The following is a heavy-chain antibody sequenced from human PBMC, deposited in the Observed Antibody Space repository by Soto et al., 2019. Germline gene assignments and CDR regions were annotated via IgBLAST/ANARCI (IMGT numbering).Heavy chain of an antibody. CDR3: AKKVDY. Sequence: SETLSLTCTVSDDSISSGGYYWTWIRQHPGKGLEWIGYIYFGGRSYYNPSLKSRLSMSVDTSKNQFSLKLSSVTAADTVVYYCAKKVDYWGQGTLVTVSS. CDR2: IYFGGRS. V-gene: IGHV4-31*03. CDR1: DDSISSGGYY. J-gene: IGHJ4*02.